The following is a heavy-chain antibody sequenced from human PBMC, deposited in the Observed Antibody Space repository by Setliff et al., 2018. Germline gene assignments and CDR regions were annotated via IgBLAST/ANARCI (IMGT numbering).Heavy chain of an antibody. CDR2: ISGSSGDA. V-gene: IGHV1-18*01. CDR1: NYTFINYG. D-gene: IGHD3-22*01. J-gene: IGHJ3*02. CDR3: ARSSDSGYYHQRDAFDI. Sequence: GASVKVSCKASNYTFINYGMSWVRQIPGHGLEWMGWISGSSGDASYAQKFQGRVIITLDTLTTTAYMELRSLRSDDTAVYFCARSSDSGYYHQRDAFDIWGQGTRVTVSS.